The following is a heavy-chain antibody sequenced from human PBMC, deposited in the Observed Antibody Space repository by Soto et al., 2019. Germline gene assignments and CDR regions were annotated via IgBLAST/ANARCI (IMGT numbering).Heavy chain of an antibody. J-gene: IGHJ2*01. Sequence: SETLSLTCAVSGGSISSGGYSWSWIRHHPGKGLEWIGYMYYSGSTYYNPSLKSRLTISADTSKNQFSLKLTSVTAADTAVYYCATLCREGDCLWYFDLWGRGTLVTVSS. V-gene: IGHV4-31*11. D-gene: IGHD2-21*02. CDR2: MYYSGST. CDR3: ATLCREGDCLWYFDL. CDR1: GGSISSGGYS.